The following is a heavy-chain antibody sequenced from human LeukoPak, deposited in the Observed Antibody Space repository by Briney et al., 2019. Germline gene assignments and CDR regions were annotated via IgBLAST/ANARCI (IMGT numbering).Heavy chain of an antibody. CDR2: ISGSGGST. D-gene: IGHD3-22*01. CDR3: AKGDEWRGYDSSPVDY. Sequence: PGGSLRLSCAASGFTFSSYAMSWVRQAPGKGLEWVSAISGSGGSTYYADSVKGRFTISRDNSKNTLYLQMNSLRAEDTAVYYCAKGDEWRGYDSSPVDYWGQGTPVTVSS. CDR1: GFTFSSYA. V-gene: IGHV3-23*01. J-gene: IGHJ4*02.